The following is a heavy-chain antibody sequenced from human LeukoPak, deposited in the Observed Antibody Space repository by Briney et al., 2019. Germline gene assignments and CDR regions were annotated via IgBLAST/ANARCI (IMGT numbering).Heavy chain of an antibody. V-gene: IGHV3-74*01. CDR2: ISPDGSTT. D-gene: IGHD3-3*01. Sequence: GGSLRLSCAASGFTFGSYWMHWVRQAPGKGLVWVSRISPDGSTTGHADSVKGRFTLSRDNAKNTLYLQMSSLRAEDTALYYCARDFDSWSAIWGQGTLVTVSS. J-gene: IGHJ4*02. CDR3: ARDFDSWSAI. CDR1: GFTFGSYW.